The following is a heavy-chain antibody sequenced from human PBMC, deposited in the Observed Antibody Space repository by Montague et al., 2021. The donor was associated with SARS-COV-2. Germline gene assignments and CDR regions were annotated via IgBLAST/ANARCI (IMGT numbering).Heavy chain of an antibody. CDR1: GFTFDDYG. D-gene: IGHD3-10*01. CDR2: INWNGGST. Sequence: SLRLSCAASGFTFDDYGMSWVRQAPGKGLEWVSGINWNGGSTGYADSVKGRFTISRDNAKNSLYLQVDSLRAEDTALYYCARDVEGFGELQVDYWGQGTLVTVSS. V-gene: IGHV3-20*04. CDR3: ARDVEGFGELQVDY. J-gene: IGHJ4*02.